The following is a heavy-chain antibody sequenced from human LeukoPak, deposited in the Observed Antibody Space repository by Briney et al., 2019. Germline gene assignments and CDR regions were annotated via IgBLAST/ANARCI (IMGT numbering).Heavy chain of an antibody. D-gene: IGHD2-21*01. J-gene: IGHJ4*02. CDR1: GYSISSGYY. V-gene: IGHV4-38-2*02. CDR3: ARESMVIDY. Sequence: SETLSLTCTVSGYSISSGYYWGWIRQPPGKGLEWIGSIYHSGSTYYNPSLKSRVTISVDTSKNQFSLKLSSVTAADTAVYYCARESMVIDYWGQGTLVTVS. CDR2: IYHSGST.